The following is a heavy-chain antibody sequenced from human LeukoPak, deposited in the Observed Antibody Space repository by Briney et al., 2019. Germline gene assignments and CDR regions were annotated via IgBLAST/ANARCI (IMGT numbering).Heavy chain of an antibody. CDR1: GFSFSTHW. CDR3: AAWGSGNY. CDR2: TNQDGSRK. V-gene: IGHV3-7*03. J-gene: IGHJ4*02. Sequence: GGSLRLSCAASGFSFSTHWMSWVRQAPGKGLEWVANTNQDGSRKYYVDSVRGRFTISRDNAENLFYLQIDSLRVEDTAIYYCAAWGSGNYWGQGTLVTVSS. D-gene: IGHD7-27*01.